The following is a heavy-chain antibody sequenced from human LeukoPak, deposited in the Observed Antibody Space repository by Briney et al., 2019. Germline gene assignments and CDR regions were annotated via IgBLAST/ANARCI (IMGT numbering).Heavy chain of an antibody. J-gene: IGHJ5*02. CDR3: ARAGGRSWFDP. CDR2: MNPNSGGT. CDR1: GYTFTSYD. Sequence: GASVKVSCKASGYTFTSYDINWVRQATGQGLEWMGWMNPNSGGTNYAQKFQGRVIMTTDTSMSTAYMELSRLTSDDTAVYYCARAGGRSWFDPWGQGTLVTVSS. V-gene: IGHV1-2*02.